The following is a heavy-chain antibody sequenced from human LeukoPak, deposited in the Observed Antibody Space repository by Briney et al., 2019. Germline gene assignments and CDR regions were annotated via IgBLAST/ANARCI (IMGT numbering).Heavy chain of an antibody. V-gene: IGHV3-7*01. J-gene: IGHJ3*02. CDR3: ARDQVDRRRIVGLRASDGFDI. D-gene: IGHD1-26*01. CDR2: IKSDGSES. Sequence: PGGSLRLSCAASGFMFSGYWMTWVRQAPGKGLEWVANIKSDGSESNYADSVKGRFTISRDNAQKSLFLQMSSLRAEDTAVYYCARDQVDRRRIVGLRASDGFDIWGQGTMVTVSS. CDR1: GFMFSGYW.